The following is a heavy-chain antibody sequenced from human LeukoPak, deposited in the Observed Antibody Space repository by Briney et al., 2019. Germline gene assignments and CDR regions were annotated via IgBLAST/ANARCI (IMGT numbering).Heavy chain of an antibody. Sequence: PGGSLRLSCAASGFTFSSYAMHWVRQAPGKGLEYVSAISSNGGSTYYANSVKGRFTISRDNSKNTLYLQMGSLGAEDMAVYYCARDYRLGDIVVVPPDYWGQGTLVTVSS. J-gene: IGHJ4*02. CDR2: ISSNGGST. D-gene: IGHD2-2*01. V-gene: IGHV3-64*01. CDR3: ARDYRLGDIVVVPPDY. CDR1: GFTFSSYA.